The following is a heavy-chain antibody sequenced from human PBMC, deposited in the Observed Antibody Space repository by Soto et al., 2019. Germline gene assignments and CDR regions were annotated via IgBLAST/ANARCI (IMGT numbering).Heavy chain of an antibody. V-gene: IGHV4-59*01. CDR1: GGSISSYY. Sequence: PLETLSLTCTVSGGSISSYYWSWIRQPPGKGLEWIGYIYYSGSTNYNPSLKSRVTISVDTSKNQFSLKLSSVTAADTAVYYCARVNPPYYDFWSGPAYFDYWGQGTLVTVSS. CDR2: IYYSGST. CDR3: ARVNPPYYDFWSGPAYFDY. D-gene: IGHD3-3*01. J-gene: IGHJ4*02.